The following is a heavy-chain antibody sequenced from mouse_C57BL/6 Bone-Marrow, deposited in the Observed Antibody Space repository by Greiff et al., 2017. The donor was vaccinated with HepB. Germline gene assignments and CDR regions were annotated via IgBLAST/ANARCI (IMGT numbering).Heavy chain of an antibody. J-gene: IGHJ3*01. V-gene: IGHV5-4*01. CDR2: ISDGGSYT. Sequence: EVQLVESGGGLVKPGGSLKLSCAASGFTFSSYAMSWVRQTPEKRLEWVATISDGGSYTYYPDNVKGRFTISRDNAKNNLYLQMSHLKSEDTAMYYCATDSSGYGAYWGQGTLVTVSA. CDR3: ATDSSGYGAY. D-gene: IGHD3-2*02. CDR1: GFTFSSYA.